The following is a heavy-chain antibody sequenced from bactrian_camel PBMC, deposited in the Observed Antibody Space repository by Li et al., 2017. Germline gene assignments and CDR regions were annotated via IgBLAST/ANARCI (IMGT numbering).Heavy chain of an antibody. Sequence: HVQLVESGGGSVETGESLTLSCDASGYTYRLNCMGWFRQVPGKALEGVAAIDDDGTTDYAASVKGRFTVSRDSARNTLTLQMDNLKPEDTALYYCATGNIRFGYWGQGTQVTVS. D-gene: IGHD8*01. J-gene: IGHJ4*01. CDR3: ATGNIRFGY. CDR2: IDDDGTT. V-gene: IGHV3S9*01. CDR1: GYTYRLNC.